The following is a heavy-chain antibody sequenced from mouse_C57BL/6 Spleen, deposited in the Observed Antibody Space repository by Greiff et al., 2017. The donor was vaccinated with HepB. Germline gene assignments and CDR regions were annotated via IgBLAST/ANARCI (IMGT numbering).Heavy chain of an antibody. CDR3: ARDYDYDDGYAMDY. Sequence: VQLQQSVAELVRPGASVKLSCTASGFNIKNTFMHWVKQRPEQGLEWIGRIDPANGNTKYAPKFQGKATITADTSSTTAYRQLSSLTSEDTAIYYCARDYDYDDGYAMDYWGQGTSVTVSS. CDR1: GFNIKNTF. CDR2: IDPANGNT. J-gene: IGHJ4*01. D-gene: IGHD2-4*01. V-gene: IGHV14-3*01.